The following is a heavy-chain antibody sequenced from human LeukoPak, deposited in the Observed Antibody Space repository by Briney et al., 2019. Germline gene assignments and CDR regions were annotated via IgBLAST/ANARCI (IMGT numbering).Heavy chain of an antibody. J-gene: IGHJ4*02. Sequence: LETLSLTCTVSGGSISSYYWSWIRQPAGKGLEWIGRIYTSGSTNYNPSLKSRVTMSVDTSKNQFSLKLSSVTAADTAVYYCAGWLEEGAPPCWGQGTLVTVSS. CDR3: AGWLEEGAPPC. D-gene: IGHD6-19*01. CDR2: IYTSGST. CDR1: GGSISSYY. V-gene: IGHV4-4*07.